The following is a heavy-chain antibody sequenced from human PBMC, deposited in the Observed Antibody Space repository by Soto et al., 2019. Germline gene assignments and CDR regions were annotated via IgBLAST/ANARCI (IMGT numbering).Heavy chain of an antibody. V-gene: IGHV3-30*18. CDR1: GFTFSSYG. CDR3: AKDSGGSYLVFDY. J-gene: IGHJ4*02. D-gene: IGHD1-26*01. Sequence: GGSLRLSCAASGFTFSSYGMHWVRQAPGKGLEWVAVISYDGSNKYYADSVKGRFTISRDNSKNTQYLQMNSLRAEDTAVYYCAKDSGGSYLVFDYWGQGTLVTVSS. CDR2: ISYDGSNK.